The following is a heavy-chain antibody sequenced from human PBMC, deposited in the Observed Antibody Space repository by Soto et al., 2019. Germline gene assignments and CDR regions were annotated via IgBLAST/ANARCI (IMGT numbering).Heavy chain of an antibody. Sequence: SQTLSLTCDISGDSVSSNSAAWNWIRQTPSRGLEWLGRTYYRSKWYSNYVISVKSRVTVNPDTFKNQFSLQLNSVTPEDTAVYYCARGSWDDVSGHYYMDVWGKGTTVTVSS. CDR3: ARGSWDDVSGHYYMDV. CDR1: GDSVSSNSAA. D-gene: IGHD1-1*01. V-gene: IGHV6-1*01. CDR2: TYYRSKWYS. J-gene: IGHJ6*03.